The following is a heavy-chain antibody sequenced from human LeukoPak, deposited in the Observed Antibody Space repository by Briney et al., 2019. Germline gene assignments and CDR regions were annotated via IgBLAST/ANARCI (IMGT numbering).Heavy chain of an antibody. J-gene: IGHJ4*02. CDR2: IYTSGST. D-gene: IGHD6-13*01. CDR1: GGSISSYY. CDR3: ARGLPGYSSSWYVNY. Sequence: SETLSLTCTVSGGSISSYYWSWIRQPAGKGLEWIGRIYTSGSTNYNPSLKSRVTMSVDTSKNQFSLKLSSVTAADTAVYYCARGLPGYSSSWYVNYWGQGTLVTVSS. V-gene: IGHV4-4*07.